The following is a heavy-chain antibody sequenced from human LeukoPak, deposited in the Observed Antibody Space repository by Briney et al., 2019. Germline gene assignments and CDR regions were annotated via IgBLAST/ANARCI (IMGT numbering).Heavy chain of an antibody. V-gene: IGHV1-18*01. J-gene: IGHJ5*02. CDR2: ISAYNGNT. Sequence: ASVKVSCKASGYTFTSYGISWVRQAPGQGLEWMGWISAYNGNTNYAQKLQGRVTMTTDTSTSTAYMELRSLRSDDTAVYYCARFYPHCSSTSCLSWNWFDPWGQGTLVTVSS. D-gene: IGHD2-2*01. CDR3: ARFYPHCSSTSCLSWNWFDP. CDR1: GYTFTSYG.